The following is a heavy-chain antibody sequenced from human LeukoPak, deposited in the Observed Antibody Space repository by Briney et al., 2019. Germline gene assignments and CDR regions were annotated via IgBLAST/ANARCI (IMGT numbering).Heavy chain of an antibody. D-gene: IGHD5-18*01. CDR1: GFTFSSYE. J-gene: IGHJ4*02. CDR2: ISSSGGTK. Sequence: GSLRLSCAASGFTFSSYEMNWVRQAPGKGLEWVSYISSSGGTKYYADSVKGRFTISRDNAKNSLYLQMNSLRAEDTAVYYCARDGGYSYGKKGCFEKWGQGTLVTVSS. V-gene: IGHV3-48*03. CDR3: ARDGGYSYGKKGCFEK.